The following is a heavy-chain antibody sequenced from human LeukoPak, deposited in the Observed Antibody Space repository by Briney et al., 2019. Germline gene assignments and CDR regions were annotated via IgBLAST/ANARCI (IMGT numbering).Heavy chain of an antibody. J-gene: IGHJ3*02. CDR1: GFTFSSYW. Sequence: GGSLRLSCAASGFTFSSYWMSWVRQAPGKGLEWVANIKQDGSEKYYVDSVKGRFTISRDNAKNSLYLQMNSLRAEDAAVYYCARRAVNWGSAFDIWGQGTMVTVSS. D-gene: IGHD7-27*01. CDR2: IKQDGSEK. V-gene: IGHV3-7*01. CDR3: ARRAVNWGSAFDI.